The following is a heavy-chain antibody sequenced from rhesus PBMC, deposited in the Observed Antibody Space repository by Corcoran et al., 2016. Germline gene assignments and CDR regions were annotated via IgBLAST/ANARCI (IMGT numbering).Heavy chain of an antibody. CDR3: ARDGATPLDY. J-gene: IGHJ4*01. CDR2: MSNGGGRT. Sequence: EVQLVESGGGLVQPGVSLRLSCAASGFTFSSYGMSWVRQAPGKGLEWVSRMSNGGGRTWYADSVKGRFTISRENAKNTLYLQMNSLRAEDTAVYYCARDGATPLDYWGQGVLVTVSS. V-gene: IGHV3-178*01. CDR1: GFTFSSYG. D-gene: IGHD3-34*01.